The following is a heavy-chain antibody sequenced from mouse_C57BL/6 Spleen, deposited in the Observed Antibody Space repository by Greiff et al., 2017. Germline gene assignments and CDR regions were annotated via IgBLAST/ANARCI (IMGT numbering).Heavy chain of an antibody. Sequence: VQLQQSGAELARPGASVKMSCKASGYTFTSYTMHWVKQRPGQGLEWIGYITPSSGYTKHNQKFKDKATLTADKSSSTAYMQLSSLTSEDSAVYYCARDGAMDYWGQGTSVTVSS. J-gene: IGHJ4*01. CDR3: ARDGAMDY. CDR2: ITPSSGYT. CDR1: GYTFTSYT. V-gene: IGHV1-4*01. D-gene: IGHD2-3*01.